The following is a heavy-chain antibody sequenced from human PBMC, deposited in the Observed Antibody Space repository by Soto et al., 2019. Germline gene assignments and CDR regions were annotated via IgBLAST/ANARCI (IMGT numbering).Heavy chain of an antibody. CDR1: GYIFTNHG. Sequence: ASVKVSCKTSGYIFTNHGINWVRQAPGQGLEWMGWINPYNANTNYAQKLQGRVTMTTDTSTSTAYMDLRSLTSDDTAVYYCARDRVAGIWGDAFDIWGQGTMVTVS. D-gene: IGHD3-16*01. V-gene: IGHV1-18*04. J-gene: IGHJ3*02. CDR2: INPYNANT. CDR3: ARDRVAGIWGDAFDI.